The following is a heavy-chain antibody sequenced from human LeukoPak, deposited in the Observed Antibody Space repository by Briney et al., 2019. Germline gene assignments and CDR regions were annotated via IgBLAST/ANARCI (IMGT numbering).Heavy chain of an antibody. CDR1: GGSFSGYY. D-gene: IGHD1-26*01. CDR2: IYYIGST. CDR3: ERRGRYAQMVYSGSLRDYYMDV. V-gene: IGHV4-39*01. Sequence: TSETLSLTCAVYGGSFSGYYWGWIRQPPGRGLEWIGSIYYIGSTYYNPSLKSRVTISVDTSKKQFSLKLGSLTAADTAVYYCERRGRYAQMVYSGSLRDYYMDVWGKGTTVTISS. J-gene: IGHJ6*03.